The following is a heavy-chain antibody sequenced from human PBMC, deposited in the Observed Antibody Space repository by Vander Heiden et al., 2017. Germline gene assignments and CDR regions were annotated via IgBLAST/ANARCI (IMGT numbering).Heavy chain of an antibody. Sequence: QLQLQDSGSGLVKPSQTLSLTCAVSGGSISSGGYSWSWLRQPPGKGLEWTGYIDHSGSTYYNPSLKSRVTISVDRSKNQFSLKLSSVTAADTAVYYCARAGLPYYDILTGYYPNWFDPWGQGTLVTVSS. CDR2: IDHSGST. D-gene: IGHD3-9*01. V-gene: IGHV4-30-2*01. CDR1: GGSISSGGYS. CDR3: ARAGLPYYDILTGYYPNWFDP. J-gene: IGHJ5*02.